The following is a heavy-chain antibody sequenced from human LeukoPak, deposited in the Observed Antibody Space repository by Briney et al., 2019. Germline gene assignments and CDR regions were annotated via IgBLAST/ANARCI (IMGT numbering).Heavy chain of an antibody. D-gene: IGHD5-18*01. V-gene: IGHV3-7*01. CDR1: GFTFSSYW. Sequence: GGSLRLSCAASGFTFSSYWMSWVRQAPGKGLEWVANIKKDGSEKYYVDAVKGRFTISRDNAKTSLYLQMNSLRAEDTAVYYCARDLSGIAGYTYGRGIDYWGQGTLVTVSS. CDR2: IKKDGSEK. J-gene: IGHJ4*02. CDR3: ARDLSGIAGYTYGRGIDY.